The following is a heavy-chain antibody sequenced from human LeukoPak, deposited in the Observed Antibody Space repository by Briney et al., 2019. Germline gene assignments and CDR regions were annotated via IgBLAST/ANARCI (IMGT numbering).Heavy chain of an antibody. J-gene: IGHJ4*02. CDR2: IVVGSGNT. Sequence: SVKVSCKASGFTFTSSAMQWVRQARGQRLEWIGWIVVGSGNTNYAQKFQERVTITRDMSTSTAYMELSSLRSEDTAVYYCASGSSGYTPIDYWGQGTPVTVSS. CDR1: GFTFTSSA. D-gene: IGHD3-22*01. CDR3: ASGSSGYTPIDY. V-gene: IGHV1-58*02.